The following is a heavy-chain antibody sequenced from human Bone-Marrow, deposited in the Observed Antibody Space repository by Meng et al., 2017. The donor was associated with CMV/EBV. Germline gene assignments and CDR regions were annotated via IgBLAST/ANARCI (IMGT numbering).Heavy chain of an antibody. CDR3: ARWRHYDSGYYGFDS. V-gene: IGHV4-4*07. CDR1: GGFVSGYS. J-gene: IGHJ4*02. Sequence: VSGGFVSGYSWTWMRQPAGQGLEWIGRIFRPGITYYTPSLKSRVTMSVDTSVNQFSLKLRSVTAADTAVYYCARWRHYDSGYYGFDSWGQGTLVTVSS. D-gene: IGHD3-22*01. CDR2: IFRPGIT.